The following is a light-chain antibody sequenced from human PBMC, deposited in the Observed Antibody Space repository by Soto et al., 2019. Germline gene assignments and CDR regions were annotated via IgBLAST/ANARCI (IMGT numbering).Light chain of an antibody. V-gene: IGLV2-14*01. CDR2: DVR. Sequence: QSVLTQPASVSGSPGQSITISCTGTSSDVGGYNDVSWYQQHPGKAPKLMIYDVRNRPSGVSNRFSGSKSVNTASLTISGLQAEDEAEYYCSSYTTISTSVFGTGTKLTVL. J-gene: IGLJ1*01. CDR3: SSYTTISTSV. CDR1: SSDVGGYND.